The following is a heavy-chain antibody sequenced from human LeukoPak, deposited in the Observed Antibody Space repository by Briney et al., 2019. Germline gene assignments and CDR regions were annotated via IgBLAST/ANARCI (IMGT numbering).Heavy chain of an antibody. D-gene: IGHD3-3*01. CDR1: GFAFSDYY. CDR3: ARAWGIFGVAPFDP. J-gene: IGHJ5*02. V-gene: IGHV3-11*01. CDR2: ISSSGSTI. Sequence: PGGSLRLSCAASGFAFSDYYMSWIRQAPGKGLEWVSYISSSGSTIYYADSVKGRFTISRDNAKNSLYLQMNSLRAEDTAVYYCARAWGIFGVAPFDPWGQGTLVTVSS.